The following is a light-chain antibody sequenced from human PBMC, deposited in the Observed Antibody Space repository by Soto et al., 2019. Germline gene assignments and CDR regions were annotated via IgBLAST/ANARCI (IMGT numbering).Light chain of an antibody. Sequence: EVVMTQSPATLSVSPGERVTLSCRSSQSVADNLAWFQQKPGQGPRLLIYGASTRATGIPARFSGSGSETDFTLTVSSLRSEDSAVYYCQQYNDWPPITFGQGTRLEIK. CDR1: QSVADN. CDR2: GAS. V-gene: IGKV3-15*01. J-gene: IGKJ5*01. CDR3: QQYNDWPPIT.